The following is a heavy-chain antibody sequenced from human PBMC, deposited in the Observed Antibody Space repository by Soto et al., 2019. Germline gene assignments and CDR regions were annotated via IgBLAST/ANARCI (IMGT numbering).Heavy chain of an antibody. CDR3: ARTDTYYYDSGGLDY. J-gene: IGHJ4*02. V-gene: IGHV1-18*01. CDR1: GYTFSNYA. D-gene: IGHD3-22*01. Sequence: QVQLVQSGAEVKKPGASVKVSCKASGYTFSNYAFSWVRQAPGQGLEWMGWVNAYNGNTNYPQNFQGRVTMTTDTSTGKAYMELRRLRYDDTAVDYGARTDTYYYDSGGLDYWGQGTLVRVSS. CDR2: VNAYNGNT.